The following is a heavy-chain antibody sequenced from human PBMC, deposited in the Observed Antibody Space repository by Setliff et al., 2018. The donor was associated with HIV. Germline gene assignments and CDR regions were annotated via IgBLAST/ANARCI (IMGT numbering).Heavy chain of an antibody. J-gene: IGHJ4*02. CDR3: ARCNYYGSGSYYMGYYFDH. Sequence: SETLSLTCAVSGYSISSGYYWGWIRQPPGKGLEWIGSMYLSGSPNYKSTLKSRVTISVDTSKNQISLNLTSVTAADTAVYYCARCNYYGSGSYYMGYYFDHWGQGNLVTVSS. D-gene: IGHD3-10*01. CDR1: GYSISSGYY. V-gene: IGHV4-38-2*01. CDR2: MYLSGSP.